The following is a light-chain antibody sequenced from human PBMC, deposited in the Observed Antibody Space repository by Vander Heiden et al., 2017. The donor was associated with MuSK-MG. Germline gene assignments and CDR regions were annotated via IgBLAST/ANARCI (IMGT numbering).Light chain of an antibody. V-gene: IGKV3-11*01. Sequence: EIVLTQSPATLSLSPGDSATLSCRSSQSVSSYLAWYQQKPGQAPRLLIHDASKRAAGIPARFSGSGSETDFTLTISSLEPEDFAVYYCQQSSNWLTFGGGTKVEIK. CDR3: QQSSNWLT. J-gene: IGKJ4*01. CDR2: DAS. CDR1: QSVSSY.